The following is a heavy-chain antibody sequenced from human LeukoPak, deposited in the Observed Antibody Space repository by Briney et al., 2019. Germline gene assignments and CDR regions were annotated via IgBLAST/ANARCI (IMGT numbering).Heavy chain of an antibody. Sequence: PSETLSLTCTVSGGSISSYYWSWIRQPPGKGLGWIGYIYYSGSTNYNPSLKSRVTISVDTSKNQFSLKLSSVTAADTAVYYCARVGSEYYYDSSTTNWFDPWGQGTLVTVSS. CDR2: IYYSGST. J-gene: IGHJ5*02. D-gene: IGHD3-22*01. V-gene: IGHV4-59*08. CDR1: GGSISSYY. CDR3: ARVGSEYYYDSSTTNWFDP.